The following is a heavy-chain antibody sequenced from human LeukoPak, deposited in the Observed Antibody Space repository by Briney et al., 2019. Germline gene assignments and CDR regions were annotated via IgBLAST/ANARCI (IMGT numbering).Heavy chain of an antibody. Sequence: ASVKVSCKASGYTFTSYDINWVRQATGQGLEWMGWMNPNSGNTGYAQKFQGRVTMTRNTSINTAYMELSSLRSEDTAVFYCATVSVYDFWSGYSAPQTSYFDYWGQGTLVTVSS. V-gene: IGHV1-8*01. CDR1: GYTFTSYD. D-gene: IGHD3-3*01. CDR2: MNPNSGNT. J-gene: IGHJ4*02. CDR3: ATVSVYDFWSGYSAPQTSYFDY.